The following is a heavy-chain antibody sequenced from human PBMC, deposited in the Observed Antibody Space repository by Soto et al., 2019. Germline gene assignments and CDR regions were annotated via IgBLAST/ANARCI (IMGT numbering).Heavy chain of an antibody. V-gene: IGHV4-34*01. CDR2: INNTGCT. D-gene: IGHD3-3*01. Sequence: SQTLSLTFSVYGEAVIGYYCDSIRQPPGKGLAWMGEINNTGCTRYNPCLKRRVTMSDDTSTDQFSLRLSSVSAAATAIYSCATRITVFELLIPPFDPWGQGSQFTVSS. J-gene: IGHJ5*02. CDR3: ATRITVFELLIPPFDP. CDR1: GEAVIGYY.